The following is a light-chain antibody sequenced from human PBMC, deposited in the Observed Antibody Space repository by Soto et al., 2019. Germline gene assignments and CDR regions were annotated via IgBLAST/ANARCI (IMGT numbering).Light chain of an antibody. CDR1: QSVLYSSNNLNY. J-gene: IGKJ1*01. CDR3: QQYGSSPET. CDR2: GAS. Sequence: DIVMTQSPDSLAVSLGERATINCKSSQSVLYSSNNLNYLAWYQQKRGQAPRLLIYGASSRATGIPDRFSGSGSGTDFTLTISRLEPEDFAFYYCQQYGSSPETFGQGTKVDIK. V-gene: IGKV4-1*01.